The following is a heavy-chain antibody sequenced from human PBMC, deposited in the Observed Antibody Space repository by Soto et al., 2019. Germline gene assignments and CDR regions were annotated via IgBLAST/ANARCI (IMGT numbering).Heavy chain of an antibody. Sequence: PGGSLRLSCAASGFTFSSYAMSWVRQAPGKGLEWVSAISGSGGSTYYADSVKGRFTISRDNSKNTLYLQMNSLRAEDTAVYYCAKRHCSSTSCYSWVLMDYYYSGMDVWGQGTTVTVSS. D-gene: IGHD2-2*01. CDR3: AKRHCSSTSCYSWVLMDYYYSGMDV. CDR1: GFTFSSYA. J-gene: IGHJ6*02. V-gene: IGHV3-23*01. CDR2: ISGSGGST.